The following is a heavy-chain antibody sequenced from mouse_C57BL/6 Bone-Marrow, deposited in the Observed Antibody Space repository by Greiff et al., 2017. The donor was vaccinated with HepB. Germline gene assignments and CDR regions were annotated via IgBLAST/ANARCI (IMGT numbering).Heavy chain of an antibody. Sequence: QVQLKESGPGLVAPSQSLSITCTVSGFSLTSYAISWVRQPPGKGLEWLGVIWTGGGTNYNSAHKSRLSISKDNSTSQVFLKMNSLQTDDTARYYCARGDYYGSSPYWYFDVWGTGTTVTVSS. D-gene: IGHD1-1*01. J-gene: IGHJ1*03. V-gene: IGHV2-9-1*01. CDR3: ARGDYYGSSPYWYFDV. CDR1: GFSLTSYA. CDR2: IWTGGGT.